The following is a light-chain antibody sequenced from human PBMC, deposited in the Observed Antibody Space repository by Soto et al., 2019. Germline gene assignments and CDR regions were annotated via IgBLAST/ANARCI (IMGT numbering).Light chain of an antibody. CDR3: QQLKSYPLS. Sequence: DIQLPQSPSFLSASVGDRVTITCRTSQDISSYLAWYQQKPGKAPQLLISAASTLQSGVPSRFSGSGSGTEFTLTIGSLQHEDFATYYCQQLKSYPLSFGGGTKVEI. CDR1: QDISSY. J-gene: IGKJ4*01. V-gene: IGKV1-9*01. CDR2: AAS.